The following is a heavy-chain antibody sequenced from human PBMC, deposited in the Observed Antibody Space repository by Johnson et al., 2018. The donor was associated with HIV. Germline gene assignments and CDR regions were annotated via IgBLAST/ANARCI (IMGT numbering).Heavy chain of an antibody. CDR3: VRCSLAYCGGDCYFDACDM. CDR2: IYYDGIQK. D-gene: IGHD2-21*02. CDR1: GFTFSGYG. J-gene: IGHJ3*02. V-gene: IGHV3-30*03. Sequence: QVQLVESGGGVVQPGKSLRLSCTTSGFTFSGYGMHWVRQSPGRGLEWVAFIYYDGIQKYYADSVRGRLTISRDNSKRTLFLQMNSRRAEDTAVYYCVRCSLAYCGGDCYFDACDMWGQGTMVTVSS.